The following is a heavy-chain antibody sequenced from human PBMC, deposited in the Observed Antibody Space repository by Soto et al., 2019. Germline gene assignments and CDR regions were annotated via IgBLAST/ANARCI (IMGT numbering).Heavy chain of an antibody. CDR3: ARHPGYCSGSSCYGYYTMDV. CDR2: MYYGVNT. D-gene: IGHD2-2*01. V-gene: IGHV4-39*01. J-gene: IGHJ6*02. Sequence: ETLYLTCILTCVSISSISYSSASIRQPPGNVWGLIGTMYYGVNTYCNPSLESRVTISVDTPKYQFSLELSSVTAADTALYSCARHPGYCSGSSCYGYYTMDVWGQGTTVT. CDR1: CVSISSISYS.